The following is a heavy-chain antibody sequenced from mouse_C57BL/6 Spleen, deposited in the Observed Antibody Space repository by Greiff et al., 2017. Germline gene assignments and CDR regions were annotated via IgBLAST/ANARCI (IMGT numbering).Heavy chain of an antibody. CDR3: ARGGYYVFMDY. CDR1: GFTFSDYG. J-gene: IGHJ4*01. CDR2: ISSGSSTT. D-gene: IGHD2-3*01. Sequence: EVKLVESGGGLVKPGGSLKLSCAASGFTFSDYGMHWVRQAPEKGLEWVAYISSGSSTTYYADTVKGRFTISRDNAKNTLFLQMTSLRSEDTAMYYCARGGYYVFMDYWGQGTSVTVSS. V-gene: IGHV5-17*01.